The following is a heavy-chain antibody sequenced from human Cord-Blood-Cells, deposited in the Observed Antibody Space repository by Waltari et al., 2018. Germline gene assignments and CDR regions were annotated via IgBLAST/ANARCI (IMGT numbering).Heavy chain of an antibody. CDR3: AEGRFGGQYFDY. CDR2: IGGSGGST. CDR1: GFTFSSYA. D-gene: IGHD3-10*01. J-gene: IGHJ4*02. Sequence: EVQLLESGGGLVQPGGSLRLSCAASGFTFSSYAMSWVRQAPGKGLGWVSAIGGSGGSTYYADSVKGRFTSSRDKAKNTLYLQMNSLRAEDTAVYYCAEGRFGGQYFDYWGQGTLVTVSS. V-gene: IGHV3-23*01.